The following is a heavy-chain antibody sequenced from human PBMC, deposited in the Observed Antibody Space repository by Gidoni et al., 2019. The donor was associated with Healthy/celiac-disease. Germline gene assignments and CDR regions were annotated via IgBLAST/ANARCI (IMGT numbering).Heavy chain of an antibody. CDR1: GFTFDDYA. J-gene: IGHJ4*02. CDR2: ISWNSGSI. D-gene: IGHD4-17*01. CDR3: AKGHYGDYAIDY. Sequence: EVQLVESGGGLVQPGRSLRLSCAASGFTFDDYAMHWVRQAPGKGLEWVSGISWNSGSIGYADSVKGRFTISRDNAKNSLYLQMNSLRAEDTALYYCAKGHYGDYAIDYWAREPWSPSPQ. V-gene: IGHV3-9*01.